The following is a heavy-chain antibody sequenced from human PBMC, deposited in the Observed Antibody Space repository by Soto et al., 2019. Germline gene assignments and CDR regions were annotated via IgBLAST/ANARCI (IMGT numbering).Heavy chain of an antibody. CDR3: ARDDYSNYYGMDV. J-gene: IGHJ6*02. CDR1: RGTFSSYA. CDR2: IIPIFGTA. D-gene: IGHD4-4*01. Sequence: SVKVSCKASRGTFSSYAISWVRQAPGQGLEWMGGIIPIFGTANYAQKFQGRVTITADESTSTAYMELSSLRSEDTAVYYCARDDYSNYYGMDVWGQGTTVTVSS. V-gene: IGHV1-69*13.